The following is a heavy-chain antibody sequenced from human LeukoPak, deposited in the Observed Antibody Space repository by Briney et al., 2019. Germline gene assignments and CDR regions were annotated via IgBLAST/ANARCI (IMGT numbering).Heavy chain of an antibody. V-gene: IGHV4-30-2*01. D-gene: IGHD6-6*01. CDR1: GGSISSGGYS. CDR3: ARSSSSPGWFDP. Sequence: PSQTLSLTCAVSGGSISSGGYSWSWIRQPPGKGLEWIGYIYHSGSTYYNPSLKSRVTISVDRSKNQFSLKLSSVTAADTAVYYCARSSSSPGWFDPWGRGTLVTVSS. J-gene: IGHJ5*02. CDR2: IYHSGST.